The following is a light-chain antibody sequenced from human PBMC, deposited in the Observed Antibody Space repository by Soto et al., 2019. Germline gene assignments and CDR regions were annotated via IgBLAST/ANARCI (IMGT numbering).Light chain of an antibody. Sequence: EIVLTQSPATLSLSPGERATLSCRASQSVSSYLGWYQQKPGQTPRLLIYETSNRATGIPARFSGSGSGTDFTLTISSLEPEDFAVYYCQQRSKWPPFTFGQGTKLEIK. CDR2: ETS. CDR1: QSVSSY. J-gene: IGKJ2*01. CDR3: QQRSKWPPFT. V-gene: IGKV3-11*01.